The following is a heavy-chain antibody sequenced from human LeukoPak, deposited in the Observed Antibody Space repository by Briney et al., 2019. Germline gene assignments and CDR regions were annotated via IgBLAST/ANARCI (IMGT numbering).Heavy chain of an antibody. J-gene: IGHJ6*02. D-gene: IGHD4-23*01. CDR2: ISYDGSNK. CDR3: AKALDYGGNSYYYGMDV. Sequence: GGSPRLSCAASGFAFSSYGMHWVRQAPGKGLEWVAVISYDGSNKYYADSVKGRFTISRDNSKNTLYLQMNSLRAEDTAVYYCAKALDYGGNSYYYGMDVWGQGTTVTVSS. V-gene: IGHV3-30*18. CDR1: GFAFSSYG.